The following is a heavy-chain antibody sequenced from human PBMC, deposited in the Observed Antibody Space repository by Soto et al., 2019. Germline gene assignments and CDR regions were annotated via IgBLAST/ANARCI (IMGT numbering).Heavy chain of an antibody. CDR3: AKAMVRGVRGFDP. V-gene: IGHV3-23*01. CDR1: GFTFSSYS. Sequence: XGCLRLSFAASGFTFSSYSMSWVRQAPGKGLEWVSAIGGSGGSTYYADSVKGRFTISRDNSKNTLYLQMNSLRAEDTAVYYCAKAMVRGVRGFDPWGQGTLVTVSS. CDR2: IGGSGGST. D-gene: IGHD3-10*01. J-gene: IGHJ5*02.